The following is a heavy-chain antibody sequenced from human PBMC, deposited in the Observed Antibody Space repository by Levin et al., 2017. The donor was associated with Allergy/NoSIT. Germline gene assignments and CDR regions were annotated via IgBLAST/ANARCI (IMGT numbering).Heavy chain of an antibody. J-gene: IGHJ6*02. Sequence: GGSLRLSCAASGFSFGDYAMHWVRQAPGKGLEWVSTISWNSATICYADSVKGRFTISRDNARNSLYLQMNSLRAEDTALYYCAKDEKRGEMGDYYYYFGMDVWGQGTTVTGSS. D-gene: IGHD3-16*01. V-gene: IGHV3-9*01. CDR3: AKDEKRGEMGDYYYYFGMDV. CDR2: ISWNSATI. CDR1: GFSFGDYA.